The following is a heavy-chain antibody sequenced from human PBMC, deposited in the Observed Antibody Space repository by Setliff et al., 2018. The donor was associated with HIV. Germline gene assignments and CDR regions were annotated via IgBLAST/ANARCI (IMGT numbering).Heavy chain of an antibody. CDR2: ISTYSDET. Sequence: ASVKVSCKPSGYTFTTYGLSWVRQAPGQGLEWMGWISTYSDETSSSQKLQGRVTMTTDTSTSTAYMELRSLRSDDTAVYYCARGRGRATAAFDIWGQGTMVTVSS. CDR3: ARGRGRATAAFDI. J-gene: IGHJ3*02. D-gene: IGHD1-26*01. V-gene: IGHV1-18*01. CDR1: GYTFTTYG.